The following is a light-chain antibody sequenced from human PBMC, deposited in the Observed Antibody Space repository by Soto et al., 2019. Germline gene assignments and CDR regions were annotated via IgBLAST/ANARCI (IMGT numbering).Light chain of an antibody. J-gene: IGKJ2*01. CDR1: QSVSSSY. CDR2: GAS. Sequence: EIVLTQSPGALSLSPGERATLSCRASQSVSSSYLAWYQQKPGQAPRLLIYGASSRATGIPDRFSGSGSGIDFTLTISRLEPEDFAVYYCQQYDSSPPAMYTFGQGTKLEIK. V-gene: IGKV3-20*01. CDR3: QQYDSSPPAMYT.